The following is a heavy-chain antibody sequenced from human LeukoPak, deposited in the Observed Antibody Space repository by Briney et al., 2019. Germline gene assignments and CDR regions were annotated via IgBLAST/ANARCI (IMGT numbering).Heavy chain of an antibody. CDR2: MNPNSGDT. CDR3: ARTLFMLPAPRD. V-gene: IGHV1-8*01. J-gene: IGHJ4*02. Sequence: ASVKVSCKASGYTFTSFDINWVRQATGQGLEWMGWMNPNSGDTGFAQKFQGRVTMTRNTSTSTAYMELNSLRSDDTAVYHCARTLFMLPAPRDWAQGTLVTVSS. CDR1: GYTFTSFD. D-gene: IGHD3-16*01.